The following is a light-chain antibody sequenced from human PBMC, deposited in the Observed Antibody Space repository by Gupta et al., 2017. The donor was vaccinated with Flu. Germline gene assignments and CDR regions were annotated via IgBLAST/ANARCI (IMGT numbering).Light chain of an antibody. V-gene: IGKV1-39*01. CDR1: QSIRIY. J-gene: IGKJ2*03. CDR2: AAS. CDR3: QQSDSTPLS. Sequence: DSQMTQSPSSLSASVGHRVTITFRASQSIRIYLNWYQQKPGKAPKLLIYAASSVQSGVPSRFSGSGSGTXFTLTIXSLQPEDFATYYCQQSDSTPLSLGXGTKVEIK.